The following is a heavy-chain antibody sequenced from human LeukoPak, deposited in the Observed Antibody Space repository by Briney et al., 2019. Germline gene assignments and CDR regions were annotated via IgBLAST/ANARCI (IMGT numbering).Heavy chain of an antibody. D-gene: IGHD1-26*01. CDR2: ISSSSSYI. J-gene: IGHJ4*02. CDR3: AKDIGGSYHRFDY. CDR1: GFTFSSYS. Sequence: TGGSLRLSCAASGFTFSSYSMNWVRQAPGKGLEWVSSISSSSSYIYYADSVKGRFTISRDNAKNSLYLQMNSLRAEDTAVYFCAKDIGGSYHRFDYWGQGTLVTVSS. V-gene: IGHV3-21*04.